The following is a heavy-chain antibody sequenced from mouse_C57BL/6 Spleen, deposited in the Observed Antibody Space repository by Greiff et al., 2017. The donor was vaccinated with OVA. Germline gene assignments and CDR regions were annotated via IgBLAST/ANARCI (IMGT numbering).Heavy chain of an antibody. J-gene: IGHJ4*01. Sequence: QVQLKQPGAGLVRPGTSVKLSCKASGYTFTSYWMHWVKQRPGQGLEWIGVIDPSASYSNSNQKVKGKATSTVYTSSRTAYMQLSSLASEDSAVYSCAREGLRHAMDYWGQGTSVTVSS. D-gene: IGHD2-2*01. CDR3: AREGLRHAMDY. CDR1: GYTFTSYW. CDR2: IDPSASYS. V-gene: IGHV1-59*01.